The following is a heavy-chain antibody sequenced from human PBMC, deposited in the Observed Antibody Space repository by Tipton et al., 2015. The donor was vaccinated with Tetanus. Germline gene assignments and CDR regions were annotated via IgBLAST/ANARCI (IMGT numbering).Heavy chain of an antibody. Sequence: QLVQSGAEVKKPGASVKVSCKASGYTFTGYYIYWVRQAPGQGLEWMGRIDPNSGGTVYAQKFQGRVTMTRDTSISTAYMELRSLRSDDTAVYYCVRDRGDYIYYGMDVWGPGTTVTVS. D-gene: IGHD3-22*01. CDR1: GYTFTGYY. J-gene: IGHJ6*02. V-gene: IGHV1-2*06. CDR3: VRDRGDYIYYGMDV. CDR2: IDPNSGGT.